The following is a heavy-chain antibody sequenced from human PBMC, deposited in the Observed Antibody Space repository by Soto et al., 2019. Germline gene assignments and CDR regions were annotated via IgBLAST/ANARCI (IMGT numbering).Heavy chain of an antibody. CDR1: RFTVSSYE. D-gene: IGHD3-3*01. CDR3: ARGDPFRPDYDFALMDV. Sequence: HGGSMRISCAASRFTVSSYEMSLVRQAPGKGLEWVSVIYSGGSTYYADSVKGRFTISRDNSKNTLYLQMNSLRAEDTAVYYCARGDPFRPDYDFALMDVWGQGTTVTVSS. J-gene: IGHJ6*02. CDR2: IYSGGST. V-gene: IGHV3-53*01.